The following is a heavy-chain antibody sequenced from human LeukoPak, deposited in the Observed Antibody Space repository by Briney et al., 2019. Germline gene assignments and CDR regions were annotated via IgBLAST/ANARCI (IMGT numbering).Heavy chain of an antibody. D-gene: IGHD3-22*01. J-gene: IGHJ4*02. V-gene: IGHV3-64D*06. CDR2: ISSNGGST. Sequence: GGSLRLSCSASGFTFSSYAMHWVRQAPGKGLEYVSAISSNGGSTYYADSVKGRFTISRDNSKNTLYLQMSSLRAEDTAVYYCARVRHYYDSSALTYFDYWGQGTLVTVSS. CDR1: GFTFSSYA. CDR3: ARVRHYYDSSALTYFDY.